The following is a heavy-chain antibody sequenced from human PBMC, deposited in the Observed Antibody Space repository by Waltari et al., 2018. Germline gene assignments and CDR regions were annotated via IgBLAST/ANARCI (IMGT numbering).Heavy chain of an antibody. CDR2: RNESGSKK. V-gene: IGHV3-7*01. Sequence: EVSLVESGGDLAQPGESLRLSCAASGFSLTNYWMSWVRQVPGKGLEGVGDRNESGSKKYYVDSVKGRFTISRDNAKNSVDLQMNSLRVEDTAVYYCARDDNINGASDAFDIWGQGTMVTVSS. J-gene: IGHJ3*02. D-gene: IGHD2-8*01. CDR3: ARDDNINGASDAFDI. CDR1: GFSLTNYW.